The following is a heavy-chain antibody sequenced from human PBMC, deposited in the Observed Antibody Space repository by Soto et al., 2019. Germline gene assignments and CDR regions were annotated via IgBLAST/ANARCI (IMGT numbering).Heavy chain of an antibody. CDR3: ASTSSYNWFDP. J-gene: IGHJ5*02. CDR2: IWYDGSNK. D-gene: IGHD6-6*01. CDR1: GFTFSSYG. V-gene: IGHV3-33*01. Sequence: QVQLVESGGGVVQPGRSLRLSCAASGFTFSSYGMHWVRQAPGKGLEWVAVIWYDGSNKYYADSVKGRFTISRDNSKNTQYLQMNSLRAEDTAVYYCASTSSYNWFDPWGQGTLVTVSS.